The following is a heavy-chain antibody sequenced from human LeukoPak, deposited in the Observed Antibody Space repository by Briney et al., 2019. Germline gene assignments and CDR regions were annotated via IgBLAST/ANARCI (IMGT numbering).Heavy chain of an antibody. CDR3: ARFLGIAAAAEYYFDY. D-gene: IGHD6-13*01. Sequence: SQTLSLTCTVSGGSISSGGYYWSWIRQPPGKGLEWIGYIYHSGSTYYNPSLKSRVTISVDTSKNQFSLKLSSVTAADTAVYYCARFLGIAAAAEYYFDYWGQGTLVTVSS. CDR1: GGSISSGGYY. V-gene: IGHV4-30-2*01. CDR2: IYHSGST. J-gene: IGHJ4*02.